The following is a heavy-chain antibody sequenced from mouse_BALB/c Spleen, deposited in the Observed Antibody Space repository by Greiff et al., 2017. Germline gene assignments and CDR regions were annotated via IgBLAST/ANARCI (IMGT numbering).Heavy chain of an antibody. J-gene: IGHJ3*01. CDR2: INPGSGGT. CDR3: ARLRIHSTEAY. D-gene: IGHD1-1*01. V-gene: IGHV1-54*01. CDR1: GYAFTNYL. Sequence: QVQLQQSGAELVRPGTSVKVSCKASGYAFTNYLIEWVKQRPGQGLEWIGVINPGSGGTNYNEKFKGKATLTADKSSSTAYMQLSSLTSDDSAVYFCARLRIHSTEAYWGQGTLVTVSA.